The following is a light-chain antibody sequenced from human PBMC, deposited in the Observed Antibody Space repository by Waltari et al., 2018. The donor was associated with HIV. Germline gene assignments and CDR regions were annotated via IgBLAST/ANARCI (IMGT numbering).Light chain of an antibody. CDR2: AAS. V-gene: IGKV1-39*01. CDR3: QQSYSTPWT. Sequence: DIQMTQSPSSLSASVGDRVTITCRASQSISSYLNWYQQKPGKAPKLLIYAASSLKSGVPSRFSGSGSGTDFTLTISSLQPEDFATYDCQQSYSTPWTFGQGTKVEIK. J-gene: IGKJ1*01. CDR1: QSISSY.